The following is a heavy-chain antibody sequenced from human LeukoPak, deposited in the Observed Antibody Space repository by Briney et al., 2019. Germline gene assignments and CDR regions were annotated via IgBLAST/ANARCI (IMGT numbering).Heavy chain of an antibody. Sequence: SETLSLTCAVYGGSFSGYYCSWIRQPPGKGLEWIGEINHSGSTNYNPSLKSRVTISVDTSKNQFSLKLSSVTAADTAVYYCARRCSSPAYIDYWGQGTLVTVSS. V-gene: IGHV4-34*01. CDR1: GGSFSGYY. D-gene: IGHD6-6*01. J-gene: IGHJ4*02. CDR2: INHSGST. CDR3: ARRCSSPAYIDY.